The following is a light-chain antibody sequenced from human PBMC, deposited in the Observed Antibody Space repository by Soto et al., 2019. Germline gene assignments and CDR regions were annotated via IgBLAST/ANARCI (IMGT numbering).Light chain of an antibody. Sequence: EIVLTPSPATLSLSPGERATLSCRASQSVNNYLAWYQQTPGQAPRLLIYDASNRATGIPARFSGSGSGTDITLTISRLEPEDFAVYYCQQYGSSPQTFGQGTKVDIK. V-gene: IGKV3-20*01. CDR2: DAS. CDR1: QSVNNY. J-gene: IGKJ1*01. CDR3: QQYGSSPQT.